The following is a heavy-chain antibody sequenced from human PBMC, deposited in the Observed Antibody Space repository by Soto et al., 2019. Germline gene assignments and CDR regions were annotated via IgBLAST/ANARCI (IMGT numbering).Heavy chain of an antibody. CDR1: GYTFTRYY. CDR2: INPNSGGT. CDR3: ARDSDCHSTSCFFPPHV. J-gene: IGHJ6*02. D-gene: IGHD2-2*01. V-gene: IGHV1-2*02. Sequence: ASVKVSCKASGYTFTRYYMHWVRQAPVQGLEWMGWINPNSGGTNYAQKFRGRVTMTRDTSISTAYMELSRLRSDDTAVYYCARDSDCHSTSCFFPPHVWGQGTTVTVSS.